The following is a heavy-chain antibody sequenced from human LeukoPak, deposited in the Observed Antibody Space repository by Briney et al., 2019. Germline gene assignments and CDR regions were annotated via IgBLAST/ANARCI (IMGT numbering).Heavy chain of an antibody. D-gene: IGHD2-15*01. V-gene: IGHV4-59*01. Sequence: SETLSLTCTVSGASISSYYWSWIRQPPGKGLEWIGYVYYSGNTDYNPSLKSRVTISVDTSQNQFSLHLSSVTAADTAVYYCARFFYSYFDYWGQGTLVTVSS. CDR3: ARFFYSYFDY. J-gene: IGHJ4*02. CDR2: VYYSGNT. CDR1: GASISSYY.